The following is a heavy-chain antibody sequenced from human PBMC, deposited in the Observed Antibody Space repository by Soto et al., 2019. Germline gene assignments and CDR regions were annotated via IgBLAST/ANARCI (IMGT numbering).Heavy chain of an antibody. CDR2: IYYSGNT. J-gene: IGHJ6*02. D-gene: IGHD3-10*01. Sequence: QVQLQESGPGLVKPSQTLSLTCSVSGGSISSGYYYWRWIRQPPGKGLEWIGNIYYSGNTYYNPSLMSRLIISIGASKKKFSLKVGSVTAADTAVYYCAGSSLDGMDVWGQGATVTVSS. V-gene: IGHV4-30-4*01. CDR1: GGSISSGYYY. CDR3: AGSSLDGMDV.